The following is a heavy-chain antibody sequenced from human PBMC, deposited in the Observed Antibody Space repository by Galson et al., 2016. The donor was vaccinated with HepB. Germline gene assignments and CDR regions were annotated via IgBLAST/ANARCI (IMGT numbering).Heavy chain of an antibody. D-gene: IGHD2-2*01. CDR1: GYTFTSYA. J-gene: IGHJ6*02. CDR3: ARDPLNCSSTSCYDYYYYGMDV. CDR2: INPGNGNT. Sequence: GYTFTSYAMHWVRQAPGQRLEWMGWINPGNGNTKYSQKFQGRVTITRDTSASTAYMELSSLRSEDTAVYYCARDPLNCSSTSCYDYYYYGMDVWGQGTTVTVSS. V-gene: IGHV1-3*01.